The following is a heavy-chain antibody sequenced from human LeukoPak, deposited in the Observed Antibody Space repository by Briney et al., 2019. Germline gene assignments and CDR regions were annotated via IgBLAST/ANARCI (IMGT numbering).Heavy chain of an antibody. CDR1: GYTISTGDY. V-gene: IGHV4-38-2*01. CDR3: ARGDLPDL. CDR2: IFHSGKT. Sequence: SETLSFTCGVSGYTISTGDYWGWIRPSPGKGLEWIGSIFHSGKTYYNLSLKSRVTISVDKSKNPFSLKLTSVTAQDTAGYYCARGDLPDLWGQGPRVSVSS. J-gene: IGHJ5*02.